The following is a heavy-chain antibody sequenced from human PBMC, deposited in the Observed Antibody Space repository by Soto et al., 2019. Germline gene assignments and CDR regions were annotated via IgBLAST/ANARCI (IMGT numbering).Heavy chain of an antibody. J-gene: IGHJ4*02. CDR1: GFTFSDHY. V-gene: IGHV3-72*01. CDR3: TRGVGTAGFFH. D-gene: IGHD1-1*01. CDR2: SRNKANSYTT. Sequence: EVQLVESGGGLVQPGGSLRLSCAASGFTFSDHYMDWVRQAPGKGLEWVGRSRNKANSYTTVYAASVKGRFTISRDDSKNSLNLQMDSLKTEDTAVYYCTRGVGTAGFFHWGQGTLATVSA.